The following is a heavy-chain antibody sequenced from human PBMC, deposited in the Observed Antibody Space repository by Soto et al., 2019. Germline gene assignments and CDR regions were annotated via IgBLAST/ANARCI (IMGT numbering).Heavy chain of an antibody. Sequence: GGSLRLSCAASGFTFSSYSMNWVRQAPGKGLEWVSSISSSSSYIYYADSVKGRFTISRDNAKNSLYLQMNSLRAEDTAVYYCARDLLEYSSTLNYGMDVWGQGTTVTVSS. D-gene: IGHD6-6*01. CDR2: ISSSSSYI. CDR3: ARDLLEYSSTLNYGMDV. CDR1: GFTFSSYS. J-gene: IGHJ6*02. V-gene: IGHV3-21*01.